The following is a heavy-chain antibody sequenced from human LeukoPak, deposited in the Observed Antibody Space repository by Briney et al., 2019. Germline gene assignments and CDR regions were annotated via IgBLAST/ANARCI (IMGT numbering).Heavy chain of an antibody. CDR2: ISSSSSYT. Sequence: GGSLRLSCAASGFTFSDYYMSWIRQAPGKGLEWVSYISSSSSYTNYADSVKGRFTISRDNAKNSLYLQMNSLRAEDTAVYYCARVKEYYYDSSGGHGMDVWGQGTTVTVSS. CDR1: GFTFSDYY. V-gene: IGHV3-11*05. J-gene: IGHJ6*02. D-gene: IGHD3-22*01. CDR3: ARVKEYYYDSSGGHGMDV.